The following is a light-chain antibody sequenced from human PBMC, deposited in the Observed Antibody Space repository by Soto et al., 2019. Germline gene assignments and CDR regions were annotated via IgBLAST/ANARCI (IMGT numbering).Light chain of an antibody. CDR1: QSVSSS. V-gene: IGKV3-11*01. CDR3: QQRSNWPRT. Sequence: ESVLPQSTATLSLSPGQRATLSCRVSQSVSSSLAWFQQKPGQAPRLLIYDASNRASGIPARFSGSVSPTDFTRTISRLEPDDCVDYYCQQRSNWPRTFGQGTKLEIK. J-gene: IGKJ1*01. CDR2: DAS.